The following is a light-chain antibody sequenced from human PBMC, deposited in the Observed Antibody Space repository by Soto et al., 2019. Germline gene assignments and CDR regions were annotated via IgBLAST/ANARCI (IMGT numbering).Light chain of an antibody. CDR2: CAS. CDR1: QSVSSSY. Sequence: EIVLTQSPGTLSLSPGERATLSCRASQSVSSSYLAWYQQKPGQAPRLLIYCASSRATGIPDRFSGSGSGTDFTLTISRLEPEDFAVYYCQQYGSSPPITFGQGTKVDSK. V-gene: IGKV3-20*01. CDR3: QQYGSSPPIT. J-gene: IGKJ1*01.